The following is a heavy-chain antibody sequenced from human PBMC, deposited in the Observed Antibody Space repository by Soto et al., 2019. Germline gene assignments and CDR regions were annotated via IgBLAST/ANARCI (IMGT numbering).Heavy chain of an antibody. CDR2: IKGKKGGRTT. J-gene: IGHJ4*02. V-gene: IGHV3-15*07. CDR3: TTGAWGSGAYFDY. D-gene: IGHD7-27*01. CDR1: GFTFTNAW. Sequence: EVHLVESGGGLVWPGGSLRLSCATSGFTFTNAWMNWVRQAPGKGLEWVGRIKGKKGGRTTDYAAPVNGRFSISRDESKNTVYLQMTSLKSEDTALYYCTTGAWGSGAYFDYWGQGTLVTVSS.